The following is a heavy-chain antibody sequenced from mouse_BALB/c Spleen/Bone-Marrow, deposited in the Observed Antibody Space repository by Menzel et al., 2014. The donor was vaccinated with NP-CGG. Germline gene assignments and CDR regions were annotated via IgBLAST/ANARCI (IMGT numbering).Heavy chain of an antibody. V-gene: IGHV5-17*02. J-gene: IGHJ2*01. D-gene: IGHD4-1*01. CDR1: GFTFSGFG. Sequence: EVHLVESGGGLVQPGGSRKLSCAASGFTFSGFGMHWVRQAPEKGLEWVAYISSGSSTIFYADTVKGRFTISSDNPKNTLFLQMTSLRSEDTAMYYCTRGGNWEDFDHWGQGTTLTVSS. CDR3: TRGGNWEDFDH. CDR2: ISSGSSTI.